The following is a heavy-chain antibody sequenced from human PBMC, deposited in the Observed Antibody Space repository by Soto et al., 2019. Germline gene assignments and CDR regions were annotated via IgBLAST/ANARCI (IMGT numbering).Heavy chain of an antibody. CDR1: GYTFTGYY. J-gene: IGHJ4*02. CDR2: INPNSGGT. CDR3: ARDSYYYDSSGYLDY. V-gene: IGHV1-2*02. Sequence: ASVKVSCKASGYTFTGYYMHWVRQTPGQGLEWMGWINPNSGGTNYAQKFQGRVTMTRDTSISTAYMELSRLRSDDTAVYYCARDSYYYDSSGYLDYWGQGTLVT. D-gene: IGHD3-22*01.